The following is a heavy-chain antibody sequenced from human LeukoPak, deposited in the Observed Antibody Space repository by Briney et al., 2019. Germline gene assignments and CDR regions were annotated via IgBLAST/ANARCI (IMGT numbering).Heavy chain of an antibody. Sequence: GESLKISCQGSGSRFTSYWIGWVRRLPGKGLEWMGIIYPGDSDTRYSPSFQGQVTISADKSISTAYRQWSSLKASDTAMYYCARGYCSGGSCYLGYWGQGTLVTVSS. D-gene: IGHD2-15*01. CDR2: IYPGDSDT. CDR3: ARGYCSGGSCYLGY. V-gene: IGHV5-51*01. J-gene: IGHJ4*02. CDR1: GSRFTSYW.